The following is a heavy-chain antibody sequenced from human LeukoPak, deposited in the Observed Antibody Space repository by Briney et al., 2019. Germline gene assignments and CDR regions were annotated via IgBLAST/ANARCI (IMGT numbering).Heavy chain of an antibody. CDR3: ASLWGPYYDRAFDI. V-gene: IGHV3-30*04. Sequence: GGSLRLSCAASGFTFSSYAMHWVRQAPGKGLEWVAVISYDGSNKYYADSVKGRFTISRDNSKNTLYLQMSSLRAEDTAVYYCASLWGPYYDRAFDIWGQGTMVTVSS. D-gene: IGHD3-22*01. J-gene: IGHJ3*02. CDR2: ISYDGSNK. CDR1: GFTFSSYA.